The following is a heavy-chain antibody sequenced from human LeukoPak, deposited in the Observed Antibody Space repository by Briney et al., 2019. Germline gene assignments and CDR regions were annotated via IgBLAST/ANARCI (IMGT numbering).Heavy chain of an antibody. CDR3: ARGGSRSSGAFDI. D-gene: IGHD6-13*01. CDR1: GYTFTGYY. J-gene: IGHJ3*02. CDR2: INPNNGGT. V-gene: IGHV1-2*02. Sequence: EASVKVSCKASGYTFTGYYLHCVRPAPGQGLEWVVWINPNNGGTNYAQTFQGRVTMTRDTSISTAYMELSRLRFDDTAVYYCARGGSRSSGAFDIWGQGTMVTVSS.